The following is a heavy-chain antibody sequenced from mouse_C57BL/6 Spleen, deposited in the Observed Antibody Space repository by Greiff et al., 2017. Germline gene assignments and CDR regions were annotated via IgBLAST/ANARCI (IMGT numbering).Heavy chain of an antibody. CDR1: GFTFSSYA. J-gene: IGHJ1*03. V-gene: IGHV5-4*01. D-gene: IGHD1-1*01. CDR3: ARSYYYGSSYEYFDV. Sequence: EVHLVESGGGLVKPGGSLKLSCAASGFTFSSYAMSWVRQTPEKRLEWVATISDGGSYTYYPDNVKGRFTISRDNAKNNLYLQMSHLKSEDTAMYYCARSYYYGSSYEYFDVWGTGTTVTVSS. CDR2: ISDGGSYT.